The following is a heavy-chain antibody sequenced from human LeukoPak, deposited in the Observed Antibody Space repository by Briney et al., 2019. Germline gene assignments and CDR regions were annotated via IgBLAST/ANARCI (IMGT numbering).Heavy chain of an antibody. CDR3: AREEGELDVDTAMVLDY. Sequence: GASVKVSCKASGYTFTSYGISWVRQAPGQGLEWMGWISAYNGNTNYAQKLQGRVTMTTDTSTSTAYMELRSLRSDDTAVYYCAREEGELDVDTAMVLDYWGQGTLVTVFS. CDR1: GYTFTSYG. CDR2: ISAYNGNT. J-gene: IGHJ4*02. D-gene: IGHD5-18*01. V-gene: IGHV1-18*01.